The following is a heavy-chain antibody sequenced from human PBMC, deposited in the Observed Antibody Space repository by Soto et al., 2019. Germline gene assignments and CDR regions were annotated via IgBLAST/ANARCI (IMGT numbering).Heavy chain of an antibody. Sequence: ASVKVSCKASGYTFTGYYMHWVRQAPGQGLEWMGWINPNSGGTNYAQKFQGRVTMTRDTSISTAYMELSRLRSDDTAVYYCARDELMVRGGGMDVWRQGTTVTVSS. J-gene: IGHJ6*02. CDR3: ARDELMVRGGGMDV. V-gene: IGHV1-2*02. D-gene: IGHD3-10*01. CDR2: INPNSGGT. CDR1: GYTFTGYY.